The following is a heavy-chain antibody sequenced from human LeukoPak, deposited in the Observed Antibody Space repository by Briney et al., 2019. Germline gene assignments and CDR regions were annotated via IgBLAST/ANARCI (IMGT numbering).Heavy chain of an antibody. CDR1: GFTFSTYG. D-gene: IGHD3-9*01. CDR3: AREAAYDYDVLTGYDY. Sequence: QPGGSLRLSCAASGFTFSTYGMHWVRQAPGKGLGYVSAISSNGDSRYYANSVKGRFTISRDNSKNTLYLQMGSLRAEDMAVYYCAREAAYDYDVLTGYDYWGQGTLVTVSS. CDR2: ISSNGDSR. V-gene: IGHV3-64*01. J-gene: IGHJ4*02.